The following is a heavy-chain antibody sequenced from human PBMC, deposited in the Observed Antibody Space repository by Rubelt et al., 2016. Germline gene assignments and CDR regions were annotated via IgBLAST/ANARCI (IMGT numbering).Heavy chain of an antibody. D-gene: IGHD3-22*01. Sequence: QVQLVQSGAEVKKPGASVKVSCKASGYTFTSYGISWVRQAPGQGLEWMGWISAYNGNTNYAQKLQGRVTMTTDTSTSTAYMELRSLESDDTAVYYCASDADYYDSSGYYPYWGQGTLVTVSS. J-gene: IGHJ4*02. CDR3: ASDADYYDSSGYYPY. V-gene: IGHV1-18*01. CDR2: ISAYNGNT. CDR1: GYTFTSYG.